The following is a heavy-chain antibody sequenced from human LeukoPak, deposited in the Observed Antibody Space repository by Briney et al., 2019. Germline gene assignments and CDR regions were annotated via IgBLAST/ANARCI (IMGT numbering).Heavy chain of an antibody. V-gene: IGHV4-34*01. CDR1: GGSISSYY. CDR3: ARLVLLWFGELANWFDP. D-gene: IGHD3-10*01. CDR2: INHSGST. J-gene: IGHJ5*02. Sequence: SETLSLTCTVSGGSISSYYWSWIRQPPGKGLEWIGEINHSGSTNYNPSLKSRVTISVDTSKNQFSLKLSSVTAADTAVYYCARLVLLWFGELANWFDPWGQGTLVTVSS.